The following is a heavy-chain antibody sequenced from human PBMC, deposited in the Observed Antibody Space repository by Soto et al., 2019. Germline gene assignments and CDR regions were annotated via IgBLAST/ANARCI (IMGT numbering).Heavy chain of an antibody. CDR2: ILPVFDEL. J-gene: IGHJ4*02. V-gene: IGHV1-69*01. D-gene: IGHD3-22*01. CDR1: GGTFKNYA. CDR3: ERASDTSGYYY. Sequence: QVQLVQSESEVKKPGSSVKVSCKVSGGTFKNYAISWVRQAPGQGLEWVGGILPVFDELNYAPKLQGRVTNTADEVTSTAHLELGSLTSEDTGGYFYERASDTSGYYYWGQGTLVTVSS.